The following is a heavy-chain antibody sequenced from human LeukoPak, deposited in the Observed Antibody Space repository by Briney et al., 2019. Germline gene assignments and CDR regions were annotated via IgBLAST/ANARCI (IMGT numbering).Heavy chain of an antibody. D-gene: IGHD3-3*01. CDR3: ASHDFWSAYYFDY. CDR1: GGSISTYSFY. J-gene: IGHJ4*02. V-gene: IGHV4-39*02. CDR2: MYHSGSS. Sequence: PSETLSLTCTVSGGSISTYSFYWGWIRQPPGKGLEWIGSMYHSGSSFYNPSLRSRVTISVDTSKNRFSLKLTSVTAADTAVYFCASHDFWSAYYFDYWGQGALVTVST.